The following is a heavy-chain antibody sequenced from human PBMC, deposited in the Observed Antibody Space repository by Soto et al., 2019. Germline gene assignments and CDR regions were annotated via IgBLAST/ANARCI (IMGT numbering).Heavy chain of an antibody. D-gene: IGHD3-10*01. J-gene: IGHJ4*02. CDR1: GVTFCSYG. CDR2: ISYDGSNK. V-gene: IGHV3-30*18. Sequence: GGSLRLSCAASGVTFCSYGMHWVRQAPGKGLEWVAVISYDGSNKYYADSVKGRFTISRDNSKNTLYLQMNSLRAEDTAVYYCAKVLLWFGSSPDYWGQGTLVTVSS. CDR3: AKVLLWFGSSPDY.